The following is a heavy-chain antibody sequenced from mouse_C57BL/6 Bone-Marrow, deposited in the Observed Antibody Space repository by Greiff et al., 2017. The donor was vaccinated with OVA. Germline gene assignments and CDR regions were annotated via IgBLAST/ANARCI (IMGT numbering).Heavy chain of an antibody. CDR3: TEDGNYSFAY. CDR2: IRLKSDNYAT. Sequence: EVKLMESGGGLVQPGGSMKLSCVASGFTFSNYWMNWVRQSPEKGLEWVAQIRLKSDNYATHYAESVKGRFTISRDDSKSSVYLQMNNLRAEDTGIYYCTEDGNYSFAYWGQGTLVTVSA. D-gene: IGHD2-1*01. V-gene: IGHV6-3*01. CDR1: GFTFSNYW. J-gene: IGHJ3*01.